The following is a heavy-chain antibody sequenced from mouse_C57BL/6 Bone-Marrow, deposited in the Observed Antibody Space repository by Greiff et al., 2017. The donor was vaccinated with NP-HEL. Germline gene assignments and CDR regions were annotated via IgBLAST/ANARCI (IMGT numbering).Heavy chain of an antibody. V-gene: IGHV1-76*01. CDR3: ARGDGTGFAY. CDR2: IYPGSGNT. D-gene: IGHD4-1*01. J-gene: IGHJ3*01. CDR1: GYTFTDYY. Sequence: QVQLKESGAELVRPGASVKLSCKASGYTFTDYYINWVKQRPGQGLEWIARIYPGSGNTYYNEKFKGKATLTAEKSSSTAYMQLSSLTSEDSAVYFCARGDGTGFAYWGQGTLVTVSA.